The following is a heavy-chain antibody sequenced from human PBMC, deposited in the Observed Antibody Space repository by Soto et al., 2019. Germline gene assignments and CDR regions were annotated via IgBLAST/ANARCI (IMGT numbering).Heavy chain of an antibody. CDR1: GFTFNNYG. J-gene: IGHJ4*02. D-gene: IGHD1-26*01. V-gene: IGHV3-33*06. CDR3: AKNLRSGGYHNPDY. Sequence: PGGSLRLSCAASGFTFNNYGMHWVRQAPGKGLEWVAVIWSDGNNENYADSVKGRFTISRDNVKNTLYLQMNSLRAEDTAIYYCAKNLRSGGYHNPDYWGQGTQVTVSS. CDR2: IWSDGNNE.